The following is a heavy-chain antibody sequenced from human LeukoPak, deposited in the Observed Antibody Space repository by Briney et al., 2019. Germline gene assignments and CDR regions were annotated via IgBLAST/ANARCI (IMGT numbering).Heavy chain of an antibody. D-gene: IGHD2-15*01. V-gene: IGHV3-21*04. CDR1: RFTFSSYS. CDR2: ISSSGSYI. CDR3: AKSPVSSCRGSFCYPFDY. J-gene: IGHJ4*02. Sequence: AGGSLRLSCAASRFTFSSYSMNWARQAPGKGLEWVSSISSSGSYIYYADSVKGRFTISRDNSRNTLYLQMNTLRAEDTAVYFCAKSPVSSCRGSFCYPFDYWGQGNLVTVSS.